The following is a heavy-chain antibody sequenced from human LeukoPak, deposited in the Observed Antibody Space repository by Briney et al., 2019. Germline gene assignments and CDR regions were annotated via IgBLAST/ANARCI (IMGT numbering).Heavy chain of an antibody. D-gene: IGHD3-22*01. Sequence: GGSLRLSCVASGFIFSTYGMHWVRQAPGKGLEWVAVISYDGSNKYYADSVKGRFTISRDNSKNTLYLQMNSLRAEDTAVYYCAKSPNPYYYDSSGYYYFAYFDYWGQGTLVTVSS. V-gene: IGHV3-30*18. CDR2: ISYDGSNK. CDR3: AKSPNPYYYDSSGYYYFAYFDY. J-gene: IGHJ4*02. CDR1: GFIFSTYG.